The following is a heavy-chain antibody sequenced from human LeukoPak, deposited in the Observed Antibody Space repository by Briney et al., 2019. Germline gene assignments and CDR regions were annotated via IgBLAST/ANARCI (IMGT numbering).Heavy chain of an antibody. CDR3: ARGSRSIAARLYYYYYGMDV. J-gene: IGHJ6*02. Sequence: GASVKVYCKASGYTFTSYDINWVRQATGQGLEWMGWMNPNSGNTGYAQKFQGRVTMTRNTSISTAYMELSSLRSEDTAVYYCARGSRSIAARLYYYYYGMDVWGQGTTVTVSS. D-gene: IGHD6-6*01. V-gene: IGHV1-8*01. CDR2: MNPNSGNT. CDR1: GYTFTSYD.